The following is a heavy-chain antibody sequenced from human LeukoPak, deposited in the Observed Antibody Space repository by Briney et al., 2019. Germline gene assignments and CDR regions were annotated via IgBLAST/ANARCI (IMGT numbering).Heavy chain of an antibody. D-gene: IGHD2-2*01. J-gene: IGHJ4*02. V-gene: IGHV3-9*01. CDR3: AKDVDCSSTSCYEGGYFDY. Sequence: GGSLRLSCAASGFTFDDYAMHWVRQAPGKGLEWVSGISWNSGSIGYADSVKGRFTISRDNSENTLYLQMNSLRAEDTAVYYCAKDVDCSSTSCYEGGYFDYWGQGTLVTVSS. CDR1: GFTFDDYA. CDR2: ISWNSGSI.